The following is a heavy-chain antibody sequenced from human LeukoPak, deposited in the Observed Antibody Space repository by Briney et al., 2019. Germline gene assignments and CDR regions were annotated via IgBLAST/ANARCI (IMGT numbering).Heavy chain of an antibody. V-gene: IGHV3-23*01. D-gene: IGHD3-10*01. CDR1: GFTFSSYA. CDR2: ISGSVDST. J-gene: IGHJ6*02. Sequence: GGSLRLSCAASGFTFSSYAMSWVRQAPGKGLEWVSAISGSVDSTYYGDSVKGRFTISRDNSKNTLYLQMNSLRAEDTAVYYCAREPYYYGSGTTYYYYGMDVWGQGTTVTVSS. CDR3: AREPYYYGSGTTYYYYGMDV.